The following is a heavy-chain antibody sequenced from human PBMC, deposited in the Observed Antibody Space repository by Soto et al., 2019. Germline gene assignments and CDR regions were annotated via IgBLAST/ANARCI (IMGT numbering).Heavy chain of an antibody. CDR3: AHRAYYFDTSDFDY. J-gene: IGHJ4*02. CDR1: GFSLTTTGVG. V-gene: IGHV2-5*01. D-gene: IGHD3-22*01. CDR2: VYWNDDR. Sequence: QITLKESGPTLVKPTQTLTLTCTFSGFSLTTTGVGVGWIRQPPGKALEWLALVYWNDDRRYSPSLKTRLTITKDTSKTQVVLTMTNMDPVDTATYYCAHRAYYFDTSDFDYWGQGILVTVSS.